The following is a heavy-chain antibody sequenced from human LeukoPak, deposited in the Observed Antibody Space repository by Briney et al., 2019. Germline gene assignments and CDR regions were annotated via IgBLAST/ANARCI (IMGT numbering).Heavy chain of an antibody. CDR3: AREAGWGPYYYYMDV. CDR2: IKQDGSEK. J-gene: IGHJ6*03. D-gene: IGHD7-27*01. V-gene: IGHV3-7*01. CDR1: GFTFSSYW. Sequence: GGSLRLSCAASGFTFSSYWMSWVRQAPGKGLEWVANIKQDGSEKYYVDSVKGRFTISRDNAKNSLYLQMNSLRAEDTAVYYCAREAGWGPYYYYMDVWGKGTTVTVSS.